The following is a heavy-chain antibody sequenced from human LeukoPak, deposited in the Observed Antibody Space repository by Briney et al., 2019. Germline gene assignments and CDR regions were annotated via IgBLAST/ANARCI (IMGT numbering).Heavy chain of an antibody. CDR3: ARDGGTDWYDP. CDR1: EFTLSGYW. V-gene: IGHV3-7*01. J-gene: IGHJ5*02. D-gene: IGHD3-16*01. Sequence: GGSLRLSCVASEFTLSGYWMAWVRQPPEGGLEWVANIKQDVSEKTYVDSVKGRFTISRDNVKNSIFLQMNSLRVEDTAMYYCARDGGTDWYDPWGEGTLVSVSS. CDR2: IKQDVSEK.